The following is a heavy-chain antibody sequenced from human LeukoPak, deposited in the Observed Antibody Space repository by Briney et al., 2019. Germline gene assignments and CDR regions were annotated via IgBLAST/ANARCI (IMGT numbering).Heavy chain of an antibody. Sequence: GGSLRLSCAASGFPFSSWPMHWVRQAPGKGLEWMTTISHDGSQTFYADSVKGRLTISRDNSKNTVSLRMSSLRVEDTGVYYCTTIHYWGQGTQITVSS. CDR2: ISHDGSQT. CDR3: TTIHY. J-gene: IGHJ4*02. V-gene: IGHV3-30*04. CDR1: GFPFSSWP.